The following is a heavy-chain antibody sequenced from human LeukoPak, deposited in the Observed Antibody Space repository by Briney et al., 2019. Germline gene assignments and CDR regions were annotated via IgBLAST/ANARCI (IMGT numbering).Heavy chain of an antibody. CDR2: IYYSGST. Sequence: PSQTLSLTCTVSGGSISSGGSYWSWIRQHPGKGLEWIGYIYYSGSTYYNPSLKSRVTISVDTSKNQFSLKLSSVTAADTAVYYCASGAMLSGTAYYYYGMDVWGQGPTVTVSS. V-gene: IGHV4-31*03. D-gene: IGHD3-10*01. CDR3: ASGAMLSGTAYYYYGMDV. CDR1: GGSISSGGSY. J-gene: IGHJ6*02.